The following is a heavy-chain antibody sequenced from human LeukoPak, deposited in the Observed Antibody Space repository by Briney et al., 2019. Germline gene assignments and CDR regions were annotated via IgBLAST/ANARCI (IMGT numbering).Heavy chain of an antibody. CDR3: ARRQQLFHIDY. V-gene: IGHV4-39*01. D-gene: IGHD6-13*01. Sequence: SETLSLTCTVSGGSISSSSYYWGWIRQPPGKGLEWIGSIYYSGSTYYNPSLKSRVTISVDTSKNQFSLKLSSVTAADTAVYYSARRQQLFHIDYWGQGTLVTVSS. CDR1: GGSISSSSYY. CDR2: IYYSGST. J-gene: IGHJ4*02.